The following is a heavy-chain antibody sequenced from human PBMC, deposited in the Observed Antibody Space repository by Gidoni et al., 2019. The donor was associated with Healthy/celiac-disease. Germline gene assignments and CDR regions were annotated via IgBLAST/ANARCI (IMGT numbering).Heavy chain of an antibody. CDR1: GFTFDDYT. D-gene: IGHD6-13*01. V-gene: IGHV3-43*01. CDR3: AKAAAAGTNSQYFQH. J-gene: IGHJ1*01. Sequence: EVQLVESGGVVVQPGGSLSLSCAASGFTFDDYTMHWVRQAPGKGLEWVSLSSWDGGSTYYADSVKGRFTISRDNSKNSLYLQMNSLRTEDTALYYCAKAAAAGTNSQYFQHWGQGTLVTVSS. CDR2: SSWDGGST.